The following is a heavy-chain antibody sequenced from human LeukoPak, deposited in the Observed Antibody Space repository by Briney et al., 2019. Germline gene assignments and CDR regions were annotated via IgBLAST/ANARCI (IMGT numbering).Heavy chain of an antibody. J-gene: IGHJ5*02. D-gene: IGHD3-10*01. V-gene: IGHV4-39*01. CDR2: LYYSGNT. CDR3: ARYYYGSGSYIWFDP. Sequence: SETLSLTCTVSGGSISSSSFYWGWIRQPPGKGLEWLGSLYYSGNTYYNPSLKSRVTISVDTSKSQFSLKLSSVTATDTAVYYCARYYYGSGSYIWFDPWGQGTLVTVSS. CDR1: GGSISSSSFY.